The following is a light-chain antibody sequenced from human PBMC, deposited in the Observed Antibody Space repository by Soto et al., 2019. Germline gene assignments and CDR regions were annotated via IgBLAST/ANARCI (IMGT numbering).Light chain of an antibody. CDR2: VAS. J-gene: IGKJ5*01. CDR3: QQYGSSSIT. Sequence: IVLTQSPGTLSLSPGERATLSCRASQSGTSSYLAWYQQKPGQAPRLRIYVASSRATDIPDRFSGTGSGTDCTLTISRLQPEDFAMYYCQQYGSSSITVGQGTRLEIK. CDR1: QSGTSSY. V-gene: IGKV3-20*01.